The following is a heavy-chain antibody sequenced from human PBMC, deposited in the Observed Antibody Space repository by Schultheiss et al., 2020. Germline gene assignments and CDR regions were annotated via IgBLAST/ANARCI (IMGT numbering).Heavy chain of an antibody. V-gene: IGHV3-7*01. D-gene: IGHD6-19*01. CDR3: AREGAVAGILEY. J-gene: IGHJ4*02. Sequence: GGSLRLSCAASGFTFTSFWMTWVRQAPGKGLEWVATIRQDGSEEDYVDSVKGRFTISTDNAKHSLYLQMNSLRGEDTAVYYCAREGAVAGILEYWGQGTLVTVSS. CDR2: IRQDGSEE. CDR1: GFTFTSFW.